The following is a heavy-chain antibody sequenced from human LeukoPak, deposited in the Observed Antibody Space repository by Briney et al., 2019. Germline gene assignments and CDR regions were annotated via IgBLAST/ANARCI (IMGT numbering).Heavy chain of an antibody. V-gene: IGHV4-34*01. CDR1: GGSFSGYY. Sequence: SETLSLTCADYGGSFSGYYWSWIRQPPGKGLEWIGEINHSGSTNYNPSLKSRVTISVDTSKNQFSLKLSSVTAADTAVYYCARGRDGYKHFDYWGQGTLVTVSS. CDR2: INHSGST. CDR3: ARGRDGYKHFDY. D-gene: IGHD5-24*01. J-gene: IGHJ4*02.